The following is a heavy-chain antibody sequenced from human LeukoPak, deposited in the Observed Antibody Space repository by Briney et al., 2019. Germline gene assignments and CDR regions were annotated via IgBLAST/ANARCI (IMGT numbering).Heavy chain of an antibody. CDR1: GFTFSLSG. V-gene: IGHV3-30*18. CDR2: ISYDGSTK. D-gene: IGHD4-17*01. CDR3: AKSMTTVVNPFDY. Sequence: GGSLRLSCAASGFTFSLSGMHWIRQAPGKGLEWLAVISYDGSTKYYADSVKDRFTISRDNFENTLYLQMSSLGVEDTAVYYCAKSMTTVVNPFDYWGQGTPVTVSS. J-gene: IGHJ4*02.